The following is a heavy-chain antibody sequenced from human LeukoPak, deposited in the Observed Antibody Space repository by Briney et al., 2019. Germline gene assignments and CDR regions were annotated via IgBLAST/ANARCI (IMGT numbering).Heavy chain of an antibody. D-gene: IGHD2-2*01. J-gene: IGHJ4*02. V-gene: IGHV3-30*02. Sequence: GGSLRLSCGASGFTFSSYGMHWVRQAPGKGLEWVAFIRYDGSNKYYADSVKGRFTISRDNSKNTLYLQMNSLRAEDTVVYYCARVMGRYCSSNSCYVDYWGQGTLVTVSS. CDR1: GFTFSSYG. CDR3: ARVMGRYCSSNSCYVDY. CDR2: IRYDGSNK.